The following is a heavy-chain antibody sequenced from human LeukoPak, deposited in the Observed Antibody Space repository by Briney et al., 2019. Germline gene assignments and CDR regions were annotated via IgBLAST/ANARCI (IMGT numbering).Heavy chain of an antibody. CDR1: GYTFTSYG. V-gene: IGHV1-18*01. CDR2: ISAYNGNT. D-gene: IGHD3-10*01. CDR3: ARGLVFYGSGTPRLYYFDY. Sequence: ASLKVSCKASGYTFTSYGISWVRQAPGQGLEWMGWISAYNGNTNYAQKLQGRVTMTTDTSTSTAYMELRSLRSDDTAVYYCARGLVFYGSGTPRLYYFDYWGQGTLVTVSS. J-gene: IGHJ4*02.